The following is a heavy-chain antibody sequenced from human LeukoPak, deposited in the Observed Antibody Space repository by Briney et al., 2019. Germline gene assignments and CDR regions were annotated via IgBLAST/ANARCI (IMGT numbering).Heavy chain of an antibody. Sequence: GASVKVSCKASGYTFTGYYMHWVRQAPGQGLEWMGRINPNSGGTNYAQKFQGRVTMTRDTSISTAYMELSRPRSDDTAVYYCARDYYDSSGYYRHPFDYWGQGTLVTVSS. J-gene: IGHJ4*02. D-gene: IGHD3-22*01. CDR2: INPNSGGT. CDR1: GYTFTGYY. CDR3: ARDYYDSSGYYRHPFDY. V-gene: IGHV1-2*06.